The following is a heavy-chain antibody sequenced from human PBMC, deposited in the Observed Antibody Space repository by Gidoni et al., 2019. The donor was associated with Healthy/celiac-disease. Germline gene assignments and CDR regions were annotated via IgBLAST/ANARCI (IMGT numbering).Heavy chain of an antibody. D-gene: IGHD4-17*01. CDR1: GFTFSSYS. CDR3: ARDANYGDAFDI. V-gene: IGHV3-21*01. CDR2: ISSSSSYI. Sequence: EVQLVESGGGLVKPGGSLRLSCAASGFTFSSYSMNWVRQAPGKGLEWVSSISSSSSYIYYADSVKGRFTISRDNAKNSLYLQMNSLRAEDTAVYYCARDANYGDAFDIWGQGTMVTVSS. J-gene: IGHJ3*02.